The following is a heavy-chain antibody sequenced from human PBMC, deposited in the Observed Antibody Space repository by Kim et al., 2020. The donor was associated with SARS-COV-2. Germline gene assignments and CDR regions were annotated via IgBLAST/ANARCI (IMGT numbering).Heavy chain of an antibody. Sequence: ETLSLTCNVSGGSISSSSYYWGWVRQSPGKGLEWIRSMYYSGSTYYNPSLRSRVTISVDTSKNQFSLKLSSVTAADTAVYYCASSVGGSSNYYYYGMDV. J-gene: IGHJ6*01. CDR2: MYYSGST. D-gene: IGHD1-26*01. V-gene: IGHV4-39*01. CDR1: GGSISSSSYY. CDR3: ASSVGGSSNYYYYGMDV.